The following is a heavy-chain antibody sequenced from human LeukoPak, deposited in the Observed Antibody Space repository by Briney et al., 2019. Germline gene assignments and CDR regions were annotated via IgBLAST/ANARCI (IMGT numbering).Heavy chain of an antibody. CDR3: ARDAGIAAAVTYYYYYMDV. CDR2: ISAYNGNT. V-gene: IGHV1-18*01. D-gene: IGHD6-13*01. J-gene: IGHJ6*03. Sequence: ASVKVSCKASGYTFTSYGISWVRQAPGQGREWMGWISAYNGNTNYAQKLQGRVTMTTDTSTSTAYMELRSLRSDDTAVYYCARDAGIAAAVTYYYYYMDVWGKGTTVTVSS. CDR1: GYTFTSYG.